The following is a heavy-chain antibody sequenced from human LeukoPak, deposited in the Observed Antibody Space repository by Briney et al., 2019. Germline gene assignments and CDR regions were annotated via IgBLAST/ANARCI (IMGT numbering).Heavy chain of an antibody. J-gene: IGHJ4*02. CDR1: RDTVSSNTAA. CDR2: TYYRSTWLN. V-gene: IGHV6-1*01. CDR3: ARDRLGMGY. D-gene: IGHD7-27*01. Sequence: SQPLSLTCAISRDTVSSNTAAYNWLRLSPSRGLEWLGRTYYRSTWLNDYAPSVRGRITVSPDTSKNQFSLQLNSVTPEDTAVYYCARDRLGMGYWGQGTPVTVSS.